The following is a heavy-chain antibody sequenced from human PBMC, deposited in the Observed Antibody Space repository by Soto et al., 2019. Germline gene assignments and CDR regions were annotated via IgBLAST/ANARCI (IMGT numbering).Heavy chain of an antibody. V-gene: IGHV1-46*01. D-gene: IGHD2-8*01. CDR3: ARDLVMNTGYCTNGVCYTPPDAFDI. CDR2: INPSGGST. Sequence: ASVKVSCKASGYTFTSYYMHWVRQAPGQGLEWMGIINPSGGSTSYAQKFQGRVTMTRDTSTSTVYMELSSLRSEDTAVYYCARDLVMNTGYCTNGVCYTPPDAFDIWGQGTMVTVSS. CDR1: GYTFTSYY. J-gene: IGHJ3*02.